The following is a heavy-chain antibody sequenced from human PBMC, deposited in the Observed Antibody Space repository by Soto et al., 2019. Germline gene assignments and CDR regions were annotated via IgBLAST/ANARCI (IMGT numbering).Heavy chain of an antibody. CDR3: ASQTSGYDHIFDY. D-gene: IGHD3-22*01. J-gene: IGHJ4*02. Sequence: PSETLSLTCTVSGGSISSSSYYWGWLRQPPGKGLEWIGTIYYSGSTYYNPSLRSRVSISVDTSKNQFSLKLSSVTAADTAVYYCASQTSGYDHIFDYWGQGILVTVSS. CDR2: IYYSGST. CDR1: GGSISSSSYY. V-gene: IGHV4-39*01.